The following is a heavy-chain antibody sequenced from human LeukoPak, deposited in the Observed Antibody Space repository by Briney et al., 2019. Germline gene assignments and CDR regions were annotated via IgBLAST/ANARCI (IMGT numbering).Heavy chain of an antibody. CDR1: GFAFSSFD. Sequence: GGSLRLSRAASGFAFSSFDILWVRQSPRKGLEWVARILTNGDTDYGASVEGRFTISRENAKSYVYLQMNSLRDGDTAVYYCARDRFGERTFEKWGQGTMVTVSS. CDR2: ILTNGDT. D-gene: IGHD3-10*01. CDR3: ARDRFGERTFEK. V-gene: IGHV3-13*01. J-gene: IGHJ3*02.